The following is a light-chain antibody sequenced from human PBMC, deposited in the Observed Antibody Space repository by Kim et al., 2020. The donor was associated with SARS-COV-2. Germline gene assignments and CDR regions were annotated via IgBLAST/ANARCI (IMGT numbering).Light chain of an antibody. J-gene: IGKJ2*01. V-gene: IGKV3-15*01. Sequence: SPWERATLSSRASQSVNSNLAWYQQKPGQAPRHLIYDASTRATDIPDRFSGSGSGTEFTLIISNLHSEDIAVYYCQQYDNWPPYTFGQGTKLEI. CDR1: QSVNSN. CDR2: DAS. CDR3: QQYDNWPPYT.